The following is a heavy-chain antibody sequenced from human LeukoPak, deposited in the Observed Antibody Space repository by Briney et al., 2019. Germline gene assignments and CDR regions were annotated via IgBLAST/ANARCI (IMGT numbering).Heavy chain of an antibody. CDR3: ARDRYCSSSTCYTGTFDF. V-gene: IGHV3-48*04. D-gene: IGHD2-2*02. Sequence: GGSLTHSFAASGLSFSSYAMNWVRQAPGKGLEWLSYIDNTSGNIYYADSVKGRFTISRDNSKSSLFLQVNSLTAEDTAVYYCARDRYCSSSTCYTGTFDFWGQGTMVTVSS. J-gene: IGHJ3*01. CDR2: IDNTSGNI. CDR1: GLSFSSYA.